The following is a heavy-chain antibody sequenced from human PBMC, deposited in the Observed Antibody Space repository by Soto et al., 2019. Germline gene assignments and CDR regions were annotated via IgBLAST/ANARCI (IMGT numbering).Heavy chain of an antibody. V-gene: IGHV3-74*01. CDR3: ARDTYYYDSSDHFSADAFDI. J-gene: IGHJ3*02. CDR2: ISNDGSST. Sequence: EVQLVESGGGLVQPGXSLRLSCAASGFTSSSYWIHWVRQAPGKGLVWVSRISNDGSSTNYADSVKGRFTISRDNAKNTVYLQMNSLRAEDTAVYYCARDTYYYDSSDHFSADAFDIWGQGTMVTVSS. CDR1: GFTSSSYW. D-gene: IGHD3-22*01.